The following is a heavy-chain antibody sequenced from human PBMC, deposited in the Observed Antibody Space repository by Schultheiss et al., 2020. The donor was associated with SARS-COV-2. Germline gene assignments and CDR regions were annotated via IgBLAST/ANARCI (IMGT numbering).Heavy chain of an antibody. Sequence: SETLSLTCTVSGGSISSSSYYWGWIRQPPGKGLEWIGRIYTSGSTNYNPSLKSRVTISVDTSKNQFSLKLSSVTAADTAVYYCARGSEWELLLDYWGQGTLVTVSS. CDR2: IYTSGST. V-gene: IGHV4-39*07. CDR1: GGSISSSSYY. CDR3: ARGSEWELLLDY. J-gene: IGHJ4*02. D-gene: IGHD1-26*01.